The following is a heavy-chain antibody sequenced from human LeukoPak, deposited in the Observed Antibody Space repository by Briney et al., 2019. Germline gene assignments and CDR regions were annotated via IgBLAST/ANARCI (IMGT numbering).Heavy chain of an antibody. Sequence: SETLSLTCTVSGGSISSSSYYWGWIRQPPGKGLEWIGSIYYSGSTYYNPSLKSRVTISVDTSKNQFSLKLSSVTAADTAVYYCASFTYGSGSFYFDYWGQGTLVTVSS. V-gene: IGHV4-39*07. D-gene: IGHD3-10*01. J-gene: IGHJ4*02. CDR2: IYYSGST. CDR1: GGSISSSSYY. CDR3: ASFTYGSGSFYFDY.